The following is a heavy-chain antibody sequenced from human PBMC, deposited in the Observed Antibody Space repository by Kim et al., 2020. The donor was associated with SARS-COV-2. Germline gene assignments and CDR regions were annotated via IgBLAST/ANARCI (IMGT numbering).Heavy chain of an antibody. CDR2: IRSKAYGGTT. D-gene: IGHD2-15*01. CDR3: TRARKGYCSGGSCYFSSGGSVYFDY. CDR1: GFTFGDYA. J-gene: IGHJ4*02. Sequence: GGSLRLSCTASGFTFGDYAMSWFRQAPGKGLEWVGFIRSKAYGGTTEYAASVKGRFTISRDDSKSIAYLQMNSLKTEDTAVYYCTRARKGYCSGGSCYFSSGGSVYFDYWGQGTLVTVSS. V-gene: IGHV3-49*03.